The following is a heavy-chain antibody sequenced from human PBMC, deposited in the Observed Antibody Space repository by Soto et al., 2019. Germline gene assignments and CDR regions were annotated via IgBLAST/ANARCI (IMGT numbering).Heavy chain of an antibody. CDR1: GGTFSSYA. V-gene: IGHV1-69*01. CDR2: IIPIFGTA. CDR3: ARRGLQTNWSDP. J-gene: IGHJ5*02. Sequence: QVQLVQSGAEVKKPGSSVKVSCKASGGTFSSYAISWVRQAPGQGLEWMGGIIPIFGTANYAQKFQGRVTITADESTSTACMELSSLRCEDPGVYYCARRGLQTNWSDPWGQGTLVTVSS. D-gene: IGHD4-4*01.